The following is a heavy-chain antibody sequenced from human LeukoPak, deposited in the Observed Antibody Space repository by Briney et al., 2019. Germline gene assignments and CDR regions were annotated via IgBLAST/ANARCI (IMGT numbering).Heavy chain of an antibody. V-gene: IGHV3-9*01. CDR1: GFTFDDYA. CDR2: ISWNSGSI. CDR3: AKDNIPYCSSTSCYDRAFDI. D-gene: IGHD2-2*01. Sequence: GGSLRLSCAASGFTFDDYAMHWVRQAPGKGLEWVSGISWNSGSIGYADSVKGRFTISRDNAKNSLYLQMNSLRAEDTALYYCAKDNIPYCSSTSCYDRAFDIWGQGTMVTVSS. J-gene: IGHJ3*02.